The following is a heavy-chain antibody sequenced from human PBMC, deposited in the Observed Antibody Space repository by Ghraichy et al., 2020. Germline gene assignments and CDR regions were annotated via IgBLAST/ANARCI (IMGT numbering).Heavy chain of an antibody. V-gene: IGHV4-38-2*02. Sequence: SETLFLTCTVSGYSISSGYYWGWIRQPPGKGLEWIGSIYHSGSTYYNPSLKSRVTISVDTSKNQFSLKLSSVTAADTAVYYCARDPNSYGPWDYWGQGTLVTVSS. CDR1: GYSISSGYY. J-gene: IGHJ4*02. D-gene: IGHD5-18*01. CDR2: IYHSGST. CDR3: ARDPNSYGPWDY.